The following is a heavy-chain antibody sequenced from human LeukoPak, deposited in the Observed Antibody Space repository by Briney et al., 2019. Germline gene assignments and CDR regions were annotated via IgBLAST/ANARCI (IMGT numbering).Heavy chain of an antibody. CDR1: GYTLTELS. CDR2: FDPEDGET. Sequence: ASVKVSCKVSGYTLTELSMHWVRQAPGKGLEWMGGFDPEDGETIYAQKFQGRVTMTEDTSTDTAYMELSSLRSEDTAVYYCATASVTMIVVRGAFDIWGQGTMVTVSS. J-gene: IGHJ3*02. CDR3: ATASVTMIVVRGAFDI. V-gene: IGHV1-24*01. D-gene: IGHD3-22*01.